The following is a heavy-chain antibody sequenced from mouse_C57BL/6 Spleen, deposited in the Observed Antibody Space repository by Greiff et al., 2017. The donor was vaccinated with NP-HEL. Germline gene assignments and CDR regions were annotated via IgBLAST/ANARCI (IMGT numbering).Heavy chain of an antibody. D-gene: IGHD2-3*01. Sequence: QVQLQQSGAELARPGASVKMSCKASGYTFTSYTMHWVKQRPGQGLEWIGYINPSSGYTKYNQKFKDKATLTADKSSSTAYMQLSSLTSEDSAVYYGARKANDGYYVFDYWGQGTTLTVSS. V-gene: IGHV1-4*01. CDR2: INPSSGYT. CDR1: GYTFTSYT. J-gene: IGHJ2*01. CDR3: ARKANDGYYVFDY.